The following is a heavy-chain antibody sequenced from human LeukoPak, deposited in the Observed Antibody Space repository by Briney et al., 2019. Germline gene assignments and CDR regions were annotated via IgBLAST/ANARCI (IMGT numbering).Heavy chain of an antibody. D-gene: IGHD4-17*01. V-gene: IGHV3-11*01. J-gene: IGHJ4*02. CDR3: AKVPMADYGDYEVDY. CDR2: ISSSGSTI. CDR1: GFTFSDYY. Sequence: GGSLRLSCAASGFTFSDYYMSWIRQAPGKGLEWVSYISSSGSTIYYADSVKGRFTISRDNSKNTLYLQMNSLRAEDTAVYYCAKVPMADYGDYEVDYWGQGTLVTVSS.